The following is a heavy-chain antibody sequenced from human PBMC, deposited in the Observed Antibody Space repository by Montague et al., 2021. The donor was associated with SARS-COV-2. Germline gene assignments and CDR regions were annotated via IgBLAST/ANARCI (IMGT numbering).Heavy chain of an antibody. CDR3: ARHEERITIFGVVTKGAFDY. Sequence: ETLSLTCTVSGGSISSSSYYWGWIRQPPGKGLEWIGSIYYSGSTYYNPSLKSRVTISVDTSKNQFSLKLSSVTAADTAVYYCARHEERITIFGVVTKGAFDYWGQGTLVTVSS. D-gene: IGHD3-3*01. J-gene: IGHJ4*02. CDR1: GGSISSSSYY. V-gene: IGHV4-39*01. CDR2: IYYSGST.